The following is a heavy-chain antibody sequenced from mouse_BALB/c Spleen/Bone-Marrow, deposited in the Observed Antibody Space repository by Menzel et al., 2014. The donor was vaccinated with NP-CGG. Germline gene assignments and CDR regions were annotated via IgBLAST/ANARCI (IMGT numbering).Heavy chain of an antibody. J-gene: IGHJ3*01. CDR3: TRGTTAGSAY. Sequence: VQLQQSGPGLVEPSQSLSLTCTVTGYSITSDYAWNWIRQFPGNKLEWMGYISYSANTNYNPSLKSRISITRDTSKNQFFLQLNSVTAEDTATYYCTRGTTAGSAYWGLGTLVTVSA. V-gene: IGHV3-2*02. D-gene: IGHD1-2*01. CDR2: ISYSANT. CDR1: GYSITSDYA.